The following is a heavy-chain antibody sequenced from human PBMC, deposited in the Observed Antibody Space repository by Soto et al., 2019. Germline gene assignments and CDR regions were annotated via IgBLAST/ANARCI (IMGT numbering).Heavy chain of an antibody. J-gene: IGHJ5*02. D-gene: IGHD2-15*01. Sequence: QVQLVESGGGVVQPGRSLRLSCAASGFTFSSYGMHWVRQAPSKGLEWVAVIWYDGSNKYYADSVKGRFTISRDNSKNTLYLQMNSLRAEDTAVYYCTIDHTEYCSGGSCNWFDPWGQGTLVSVSS. CDR1: GFTFSSYG. CDR3: TIDHTEYCSGGSCNWFDP. V-gene: IGHV3-33*01. CDR2: IWYDGSNK.